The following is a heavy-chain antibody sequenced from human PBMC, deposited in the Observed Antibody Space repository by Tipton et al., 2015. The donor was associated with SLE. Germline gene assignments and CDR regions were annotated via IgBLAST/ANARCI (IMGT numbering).Heavy chain of an antibody. CDR2: INHSGST. J-gene: IGHJ2*01. D-gene: IGHD3-3*01. V-gene: IGHV4-34*01. CDR1: GGSFSDYS. Sequence: TLSLTCAVYGGSFSDYSWSWIRQPPGKGLEWIGEINHSGSTNYNPSLKSRVTISVDTSKNQFSLKLSSVTVADTAVYYCARSRRLRFPINWYFDLWGRGTLVTVSS. CDR3: ARSRRLRFPINWYFDL.